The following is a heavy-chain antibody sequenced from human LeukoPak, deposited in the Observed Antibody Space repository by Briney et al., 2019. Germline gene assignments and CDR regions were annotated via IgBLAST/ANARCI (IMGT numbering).Heavy chain of an antibody. Sequence: GGSLRLSCAASGFTFSTYAMSWVRQAPGKGLEWLSTIGGGGRDTFYADSVKGRFTVSRDNSKNTLYLQMSSLRAEDTAVYFCAKNRGANYYNYYMDVWGKGTTVTVSS. J-gene: IGHJ6*03. CDR1: GFTFSTYA. V-gene: IGHV3-23*01. CDR2: IGGGGRDT. D-gene: IGHD4/OR15-4a*01. CDR3: AKNRGANYYNYYMDV.